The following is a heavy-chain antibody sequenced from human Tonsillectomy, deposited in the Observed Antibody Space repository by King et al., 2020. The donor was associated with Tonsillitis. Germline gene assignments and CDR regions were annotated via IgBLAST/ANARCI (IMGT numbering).Heavy chain of an antibody. CDR2: IRYDGTNK. V-gene: IGHV3-30*02. CDR1: GFIFRTYG. J-gene: IGHJ6*02. D-gene: IGHD2-2*01. CDR3: AKLAPSVVDQTENYYHYGMDV. Sequence: VQLVESGGGVVQPGGSLRLSCAASGFIFRTYGMHWVRQAPGKGLEWVAFIRYDGTNKYYADSVQGRFTISRDNSKNTLNLQMSSLRAEDTAVYYCAKLAPSVVDQTENYYHYGMDVWGQGTTVTVSS.